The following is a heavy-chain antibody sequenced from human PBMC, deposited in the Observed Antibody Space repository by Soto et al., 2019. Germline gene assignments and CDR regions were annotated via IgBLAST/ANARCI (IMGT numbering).Heavy chain of an antibody. CDR1: GGSFSGYY. Sequence: QVQLQQWGAGLLKPSETLSLTCAVYGGSFSGYYWSWIRQPPGKGLEWIGEIYHSGSTNYNPSLKSRVTISVDTSKNQFFLKPSSVTAADTAVYYCARVVLRYFDWFNWFDPWGQGTLVTVSS. CDR2: IYHSGST. V-gene: IGHV4-34*01. CDR3: ARVVLRYFDWFNWFDP. J-gene: IGHJ5*02. D-gene: IGHD3-9*01.